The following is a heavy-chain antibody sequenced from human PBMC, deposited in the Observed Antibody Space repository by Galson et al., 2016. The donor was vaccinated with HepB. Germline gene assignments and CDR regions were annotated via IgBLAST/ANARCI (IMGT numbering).Heavy chain of an antibody. CDR2: INDRGSGT. D-gene: IGHD6-19*01. Sequence: SLRLSCAASGFSFSTSSMHWVRQAPGKGLQYVSAINDRGSGTYYADSVKGRFITSRDNSRNILYLHMTSLTIEDTAVYYCVTRDNIGRYPYWGQGTLVTVSP. CDR3: VTRDNIGRYPY. CDR1: GFSFSTSS. J-gene: IGHJ4*02. V-gene: IGHV3-64D*06.